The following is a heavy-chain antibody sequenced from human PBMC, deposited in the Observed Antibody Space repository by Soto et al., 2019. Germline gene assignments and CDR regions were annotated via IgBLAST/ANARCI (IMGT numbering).Heavy chain of an antibody. CDR1: GYTFTGYY. CDR2: INPNSGGT. D-gene: IGHD4-17*01. Sequence: QVQLVQSGAEVKKPGASVKVSCKASGYTFTGYYMHWVRQAPGQGLEWMGWINPNSGGTNYAQKFQGWVTMTRDTSISTAYMELSRLRSDDTAVYYCARDCNLDGDYDYGMDVWGQGTTVTVSS. V-gene: IGHV1-2*04. J-gene: IGHJ6*02. CDR3: ARDCNLDGDYDYGMDV.